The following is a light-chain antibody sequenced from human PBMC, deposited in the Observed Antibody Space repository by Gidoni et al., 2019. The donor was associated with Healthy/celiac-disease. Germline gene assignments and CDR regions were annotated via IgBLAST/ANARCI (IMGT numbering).Light chain of an antibody. Sequence: DIQMTQSPSSLSASVGDRVTITCRASQSISSYLNWYQQKPWKAPKLLIYAASSLQSGVPSRFSGSGSGIDFTLTISSLQPEDFATYYCQQSYSTMWTFGQGTKVEIK. CDR2: AAS. V-gene: IGKV1-39*01. CDR1: QSISSY. CDR3: QQSYSTMWT. J-gene: IGKJ1*01.